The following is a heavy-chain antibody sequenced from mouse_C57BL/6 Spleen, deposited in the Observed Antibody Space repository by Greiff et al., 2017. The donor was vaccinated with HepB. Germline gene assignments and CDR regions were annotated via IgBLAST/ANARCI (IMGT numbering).Heavy chain of an antibody. CDR2: IYPRSGNT. Sequence: QVQLQQSGAELARPGASVKLSCKASGYTFTSYGISWVKQRTGQGLEWIGEIYPRSGNTYYNEKFKGKATLTADKSSSTAYMELRSLTSEDSAVYFCASEGFAYWGQGTLVTVSA. V-gene: IGHV1-81*01. CDR1: GYTFTSYG. CDR3: ASEGFAY. J-gene: IGHJ3*01.